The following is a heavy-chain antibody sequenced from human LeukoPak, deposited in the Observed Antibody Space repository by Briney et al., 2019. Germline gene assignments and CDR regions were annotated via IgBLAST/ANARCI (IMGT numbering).Heavy chain of an antibody. J-gene: IGHJ4*02. V-gene: IGHV3-7*01. D-gene: IGHD1-26*01. CDR3: ARDIIVGATAFDY. CDR1: GFTFSSYW. Sequence: GGSLRLSCAASGFTFSSYWMSWVRQAPGKGLEWVANIKQDGSEKYYVDSVKGRFTISRDNAKNSLYLQMNSLRAEDTAVYYCARDIIVGATAFDYWGQGTLVTVSS. CDR2: IKQDGSEK.